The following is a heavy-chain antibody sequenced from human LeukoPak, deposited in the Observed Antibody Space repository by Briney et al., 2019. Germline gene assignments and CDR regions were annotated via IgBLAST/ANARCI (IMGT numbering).Heavy chain of an antibody. D-gene: IGHD3-22*01. CDR3: ARFANYYDSSGYGIYYFDY. CDR2: IIPIFGTA. Sequence: SVKVSCKASGGTFSSYAIGWVRQAPGQGLEWMGGIIPIFGTANYAQKFQGRVTITTDESTSTAYMELSSLRSEDTAVYYCARFANYYDSSGYGIYYFDYWGQGTLATVSS. CDR1: GGTFSSYA. J-gene: IGHJ4*02. V-gene: IGHV1-69*05.